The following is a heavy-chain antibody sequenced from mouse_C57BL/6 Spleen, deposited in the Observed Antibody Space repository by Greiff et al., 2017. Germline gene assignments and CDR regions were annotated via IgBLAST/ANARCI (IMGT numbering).Heavy chain of an antibody. Sequence: EVKLVESGGDLVKPGGSLKLSCAASGFTFSSYGMSWVRQTPDKRLEWVATISSGGSYTYYPDSVKGRFTLTRDKATNTLYMQISSLKSEDIAMYDCARGIFVSAVVAPFAYWGQGTLVTVSA. V-gene: IGHV5-6*02. CDR1: GFTFSSYG. J-gene: IGHJ3*01. D-gene: IGHD1-1*01. CDR2: ISSGGSYT. CDR3: ARGIFVSAVVAPFAY.